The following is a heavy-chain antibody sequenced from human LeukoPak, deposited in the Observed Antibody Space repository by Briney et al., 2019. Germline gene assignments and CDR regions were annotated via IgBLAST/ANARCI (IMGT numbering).Heavy chain of an antibody. V-gene: IGHV4-34*01. CDR2: INHSGST. D-gene: IGHD3-9*01. CDR3: ARGGLRYFAPYYYYMDV. CDR1: GGSFSGYY. Sequence: MSSETLSLTCAVYGGSFSGYYWSWIRQPPGKGLEWIGEINHSGSTNCNPSLKSRVTISVDTSKNQFSLKLSSVTAADTAVYYCARGGLRYFAPYYYYMDVWGKGTTVTVSS. J-gene: IGHJ6*03.